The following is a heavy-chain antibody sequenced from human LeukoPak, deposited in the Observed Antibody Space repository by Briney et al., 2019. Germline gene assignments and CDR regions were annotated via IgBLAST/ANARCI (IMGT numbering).Heavy chain of an antibody. J-gene: IGHJ4*02. CDR2: INPNSGDT. Sequence: ASVKVSCKASGYTFTDYCMHWVRQAPGQGPEGMGRINPNSGDTNYAQNFQGRVTMTRDTSITTGYMELSSLRSDDTAVYYCARDLFSTSNWELDYWGQGTLVTVSS. CDR3: ARDLFSTSNWELDY. D-gene: IGHD7-27*01. V-gene: IGHV1-2*06. CDR1: GYTFTDYC.